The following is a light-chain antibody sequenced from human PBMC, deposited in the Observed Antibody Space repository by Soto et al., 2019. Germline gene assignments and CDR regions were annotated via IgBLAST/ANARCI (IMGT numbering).Light chain of an antibody. CDR1: RSVNKY. CDR3: QQYGSSPKT. Sequence: PGERATLSCRASRSVNKYVAWYQQKPGQAPRLLIYGTSNRATGIPDRFSGSGSGTDFTLTIIRLEREDFAVYYCQQYGSSPKTFGQGTKVDIK. V-gene: IGKV3-20*01. J-gene: IGKJ1*01. CDR2: GTS.